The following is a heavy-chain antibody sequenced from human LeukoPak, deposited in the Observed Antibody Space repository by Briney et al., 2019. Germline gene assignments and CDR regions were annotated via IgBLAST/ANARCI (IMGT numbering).Heavy chain of an antibody. CDR1: GYTFTNYD. J-gene: IGHJ4*02. CDR3: ARDHSNWNYAPDF. CDR2: MNPNSGNT. D-gene: IGHD1-7*01. Sequence: ASVKVSCKASGYTFTNYDINWVRQATGQGLEWMGWMNPNSGNTGYGQKFQGRVTITRNTSISTAYMELSSLRSEDTAVYYCARDHSNWNYAPDFWGQGTLVIVSS. V-gene: IGHV1-8*03.